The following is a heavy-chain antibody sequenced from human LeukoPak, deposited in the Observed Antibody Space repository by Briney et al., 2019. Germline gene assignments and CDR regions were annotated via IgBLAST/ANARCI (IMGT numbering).Heavy chain of an antibody. Sequence: RASVKVSCKVSGHPLRELSIHWVRQAPGTGLEWMGGFDPEQGETISAQKFQDRVTMTEDISTDTSYLHLNTLKSEDTAVYYCAREDPSGLDVFDLWGQGTLLIVS. CDR1: GHPLRELS. V-gene: IGHV1-24*01. D-gene: IGHD5-12*01. CDR2: FDPEQGET. J-gene: IGHJ3*01. CDR3: AREDPSGLDVFDL.